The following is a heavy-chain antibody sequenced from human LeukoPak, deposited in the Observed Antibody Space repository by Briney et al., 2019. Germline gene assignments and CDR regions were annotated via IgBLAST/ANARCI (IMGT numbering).Heavy chain of an antibody. CDR2: LRGSGGST. V-gene: IGHV3-23*01. D-gene: IGHD2-15*01. CDR3: AKAGAVVVVAAKYFDY. Sequence: GGSLRLSCAASGFTFSSYAMSWVRQAPGKGLEWVSALRGSGGSTYYADAVKGRFTISRANSKNTLYLQMNSLRAEATAVYYCAKAGAVVVVAAKYFDYWGQGTLVTVSS. CDR1: GFTFSSYA. J-gene: IGHJ4*02.